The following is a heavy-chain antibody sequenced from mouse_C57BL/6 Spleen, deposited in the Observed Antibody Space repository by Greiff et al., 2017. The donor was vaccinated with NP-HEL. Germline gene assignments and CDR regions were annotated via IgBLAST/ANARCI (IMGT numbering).Heavy chain of an antibody. CDR1: GFTFSDYG. D-gene: IGHD2-13*01. CDR3: ANGLLRRLYAMDY. V-gene: IGHV5-17*01. J-gene: IGHJ4*01. CDR2: ISSGSSTI. Sequence: EVKLVESGGGLVKPGGSLKLSCAASGFTFSDYGMHWVRQAPEKGLEWVAYISSGSSTIYYADTVKGRFTISRDNAKNTLFLQMTSLRSEDTAMYYCANGLLRRLYAMDYWGQGTSVTVSS.